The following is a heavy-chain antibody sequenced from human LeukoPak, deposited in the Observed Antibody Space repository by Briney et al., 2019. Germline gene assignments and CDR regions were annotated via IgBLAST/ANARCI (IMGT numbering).Heavy chain of an antibody. J-gene: IGHJ4*02. CDR1: GFTFNNYW. V-gene: IGHV3-74*01. D-gene: IGHD2-15*01. CDR3: VRGRVATTLYYFDY. Sequence: GGSLRLSCAASGFTFNNYWMHWVRQAPGKGLVWVSRINTDGSSTSYADSVKGRFTISRDNAKNTLYLQMNSLRAEDTAMYYCVRGRVATTLYYFDYWGQGILVTVSP. CDR2: INTDGSST.